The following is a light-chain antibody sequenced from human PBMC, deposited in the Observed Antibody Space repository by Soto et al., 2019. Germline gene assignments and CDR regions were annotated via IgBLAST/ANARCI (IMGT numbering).Light chain of an antibody. Sequence: IVLTQYPVTLSLSPGESGTISCRASQNIGTYVAWYQQRRGQAPRLLIYDASDRAAGIPVRFSGSGSGTDFTLTISSPEPEDFAVYYCQQRSNWPPKITFGQGTRLEIK. CDR3: QQRSNWPPKIT. V-gene: IGKV3-11*01. J-gene: IGKJ5*01. CDR1: QNIGTY. CDR2: DAS.